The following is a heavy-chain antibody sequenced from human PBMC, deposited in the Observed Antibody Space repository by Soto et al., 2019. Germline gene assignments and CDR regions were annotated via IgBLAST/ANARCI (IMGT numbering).Heavy chain of an antibody. CDR2: ISGSGGST. Sequence: GGSLRLSCAASGFTFSSYAMSWVRQAPGKGLEWVSAISGSGGSTYYADSVKGRFTISRDNSKNTLYLQMNSLRAEDTAVYYCAKITDFWSGSVDAFDIWGQGTMVTVSS. V-gene: IGHV3-23*01. CDR3: AKITDFWSGSVDAFDI. J-gene: IGHJ3*02. CDR1: GFTFSSYA. D-gene: IGHD3-3*01.